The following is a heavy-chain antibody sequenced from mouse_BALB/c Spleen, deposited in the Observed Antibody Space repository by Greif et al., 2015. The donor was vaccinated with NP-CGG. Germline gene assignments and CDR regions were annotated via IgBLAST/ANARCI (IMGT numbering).Heavy chain of an antibody. J-gene: IGHJ2*01. V-gene: IGHV1-7*01. CDR1: GYTFTSYW. CDR2: INPSTGYT. CDR3: ARWGGLRRRPFDY. D-gene: IGHD2-4*01. Sequence: VQLQQSGAELAKPGASVKMSCKASGYTFTSYWMHWVKQRPGQGLEWIGYINPSTGYTEYNQKFKDKATLTADKSSSTAYMQLSSLTSEDSAVYYCARWGGLRRRPFDYWGQGTTLTVSS.